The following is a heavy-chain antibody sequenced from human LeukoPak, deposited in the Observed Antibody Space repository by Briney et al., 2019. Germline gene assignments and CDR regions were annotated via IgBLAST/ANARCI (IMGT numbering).Heavy chain of an antibody. D-gene: IGHD5-24*01. J-gene: IGHJ4*02. CDR2: ISGSGDFT. CDR1: GFTFTNYA. Sequence: PGGSPRLSCAASGFTFTNYAMSWVRQAPGKGLEWVSDISGSGDFTYYADSVKGRFIISRDKSKNTLYLQMNSLRAEDTAVYYCAKDGARDGYNYPDYWGQGTLVTVSS. CDR3: AKDGARDGYNYPDY. V-gene: IGHV3-23*01.